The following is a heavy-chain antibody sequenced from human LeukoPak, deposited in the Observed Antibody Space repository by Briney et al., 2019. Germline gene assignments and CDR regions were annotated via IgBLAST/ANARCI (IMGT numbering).Heavy chain of an antibody. CDR1: GGSFSGYY. D-gene: IGHD3-9*01. CDR3: ARGDRYFDWLRRKYYFDY. J-gene: IGHJ4*02. Sequence: RASETLSPTCAVYGGSFSGYYWSWIRQPPGKGLEWIGEINHSGSTNYNPSLKSRVTISVDTSKNQFSLKLSSVTAADTAVYYCARGDRYFDWLRRKYYFDYWGQGTLVTVSS. CDR2: INHSGST. V-gene: IGHV4-34*01.